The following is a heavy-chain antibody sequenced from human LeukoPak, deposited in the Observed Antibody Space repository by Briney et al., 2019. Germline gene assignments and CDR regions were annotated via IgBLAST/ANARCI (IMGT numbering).Heavy chain of an antibody. CDR2: IRPDANDG. V-gene: IGHV3-7*01. Sequence: GGSLRLSCAASGFTFSHYWMTWVRQAPGKGLEWVAIIRPDANDGSYVDSVKGRFPISRDNARNSLYLQLNSLRAEDTAVYFCARADGGSIDYWGQGALVTVSS. CDR1: GFTFSHYW. J-gene: IGHJ4*02. D-gene: IGHD3-16*01. CDR3: ARADGGSIDY.